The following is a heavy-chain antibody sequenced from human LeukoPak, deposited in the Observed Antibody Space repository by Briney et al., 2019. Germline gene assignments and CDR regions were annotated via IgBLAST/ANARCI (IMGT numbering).Heavy chain of an antibody. CDR2: INPNSGGT. V-gene: IGHV1-2*02. CDR1: GYTFTGYY. J-gene: IGHJ4*02. CDR3: ARGPRYFDWLGSYYFDY. Sequence: GASVKVSCKASGYTFTGYYMHWVRQAPGQGLEWMGWINPNSGGTNYAQKFQGRVTMTRDTSISTAYMELSRLRSDDTAVYYCARGPRYFDWLGSYYFDYWGQGTLVTVSS. D-gene: IGHD3-9*01.